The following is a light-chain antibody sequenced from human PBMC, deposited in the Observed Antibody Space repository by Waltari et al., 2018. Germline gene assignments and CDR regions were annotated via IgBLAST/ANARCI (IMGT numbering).Light chain of an antibody. V-gene: IGLV2-18*02. CDR2: DVR. Sequence: QSALTQPPSVSGSPGRSVTISCSGTCSAVGCENRCSWYQPPPGTAPNLIIYDVRNRPSGVSHRFSGSRSGNTASLTISGLQAEDEADYYCSSYTANTRFFGGGTKLTVL. CDR1: CSAVGCENR. CDR3: SSYTANTRF. J-gene: IGLJ2*01.